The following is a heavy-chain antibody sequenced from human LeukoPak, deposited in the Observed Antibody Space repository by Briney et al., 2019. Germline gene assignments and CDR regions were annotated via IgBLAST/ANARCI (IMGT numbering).Heavy chain of an antibody. CDR3: VVVAAALNCFDP. CDR1: GGSISSGNYY. J-gene: IGHJ5*02. D-gene: IGHD6-13*01. V-gene: IGHV4-39*01. Sequence: PSETLSLTCTVSGGSISSGNYYWGWIRQPRGKGLEWIGTIYYTGSTYYNPSLKSRVTISVDTSKDQFSLKLSSVTAADTAVYYCVVVAAALNCFDPWGQGTLVTVSS. CDR2: IYYTGST.